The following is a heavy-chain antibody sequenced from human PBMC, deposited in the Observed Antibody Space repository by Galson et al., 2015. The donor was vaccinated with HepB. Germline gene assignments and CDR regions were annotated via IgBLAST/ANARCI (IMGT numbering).Heavy chain of an antibody. D-gene: IGHD5-18*01. CDR1: GFTFSNAW. Sequence: SLRLSCAASGFTFSNAWMSWVRQAPGRGLEWVGRIKSKTDGGATDYAAPVKGRFTISRDDSKNTLYLLMNSLKTEDTAVYYCTTITARGLFDYWGQGTLVTVSS. V-gene: IGHV3-15*01. J-gene: IGHJ4*02. CDR3: TTITARGLFDY. CDR2: IKSKTDGGAT.